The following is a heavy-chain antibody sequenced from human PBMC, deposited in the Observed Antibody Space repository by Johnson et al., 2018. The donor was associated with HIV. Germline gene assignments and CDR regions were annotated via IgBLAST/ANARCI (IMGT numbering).Heavy chain of an antibody. CDR1: GFSFSAYA. V-gene: IGHV3-7*01. Sequence: VQLVESGGGVVRPGRSLRLSCVASGFSFSAYAIHWVRQAPGQGLEWVANIKQDGSEKYYVDSVKGRFTISRDNAKNSLYLQMNSLRAEDTAVYYCARGDGYRRAFDIWGQGTMVTVSS. J-gene: IGHJ3*02. CDR2: IKQDGSEK. D-gene: IGHD1-1*01. CDR3: ARGDGYRRAFDI.